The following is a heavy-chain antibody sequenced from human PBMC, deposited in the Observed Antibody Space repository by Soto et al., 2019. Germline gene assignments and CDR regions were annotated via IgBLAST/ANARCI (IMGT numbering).Heavy chain of an antibody. V-gene: IGHV1-69*13. D-gene: IGHD3-16*01. J-gene: IGHJ6*02. CDR1: GGTFSSYA. CDR3: ARPHGALFPNSYYYYGMDV. CDR2: IIPIFGTA. Sequence: SVKVSCKASGGTFSSYAISWERQAPGQGLEWMGGIIPIFGTANYAQKFQGRVTITADESTSTAYMELSSLRSEDTAVYYCARPHGALFPNSYYYYGMDVWGQGTTVTVSS.